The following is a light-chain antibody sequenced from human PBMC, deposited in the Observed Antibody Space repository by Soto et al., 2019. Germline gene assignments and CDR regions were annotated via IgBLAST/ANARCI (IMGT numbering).Light chain of an antibody. CDR1: QSVSKNY. Sequence: EVVLTQSPGTLSLSPGERATLSCRASQSVSKNYFAWYQQKPGQAPRLLIFGASDRATGIPDRFSGSGSGTDFTLTISRLEPEDFVVYYCQQYGSSPPYTFGQGTKLEIK. J-gene: IGKJ2*01. CDR2: GAS. V-gene: IGKV3-20*01. CDR3: QQYGSSPPYT.